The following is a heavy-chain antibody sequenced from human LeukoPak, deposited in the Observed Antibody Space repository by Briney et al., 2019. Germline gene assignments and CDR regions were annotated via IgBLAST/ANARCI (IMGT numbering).Heavy chain of an antibody. CDR3: ARDRAEGKTWVEFDP. CDR2: IYSDGVT. CDR1: GFIVNSYG. V-gene: IGHV3-66*02. J-gene: IGHJ5*02. Sequence: AGGSLRLSCAASGFIVNSYGMSWVRQAPGKGLAWVSLIYSDGVTQYADSVKGRFTISRDNSKNTLYLQMNSLRDEDTAVYFCARDRAEGKTWVEFDPWGQGTLVTASS.